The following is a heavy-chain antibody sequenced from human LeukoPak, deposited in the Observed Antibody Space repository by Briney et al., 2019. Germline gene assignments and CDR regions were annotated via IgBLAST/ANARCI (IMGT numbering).Heavy chain of an antibody. J-gene: IGHJ4*02. CDR3: ARFLGIGSQRYYFDS. D-gene: IGHD6-19*01. CDR2: TYYRSKWYH. V-gene: IGHV6-1*01. Sequence: SQTLSLTCAISGDSVSSNSAAWSWIRQSPSRGLEWLGRTYYRSKWYHDYAVSVRSRVSVNPDTSKNQFSLQLNSVTPEDTAVYYCARFLGIGSQRYYFDSWGQGTLVTVSS. CDR1: GDSVSSNSAA.